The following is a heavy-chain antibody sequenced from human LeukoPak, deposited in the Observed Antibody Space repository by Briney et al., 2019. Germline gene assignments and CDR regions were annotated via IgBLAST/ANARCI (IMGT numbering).Heavy chain of an antibody. CDR3: ARENAVYCGGDCYLSDAFDI. CDR1: GFTFSSYW. J-gene: IGHJ3*02. CDR2: IKQDGSEK. D-gene: IGHD2-21*02. V-gene: IGHV3-7*03. Sequence: GGSLRLSCAASGFTFSSYWMSWVRQAPGKGLEWVANIKQDGSEKYYVDSVKGRFTISRDNAKNSLYLQMNSLRAEDTAVYYCARENAVYCGGDCYLSDAFDIWGQGTKVTVSS.